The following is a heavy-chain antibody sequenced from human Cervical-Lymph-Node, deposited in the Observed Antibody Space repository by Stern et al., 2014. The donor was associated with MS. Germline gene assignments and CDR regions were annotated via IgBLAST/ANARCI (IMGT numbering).Heavy chain of an antibody. CDR3: ANSIT. CDR1: GFTFSDYY. Sequence: VQLVESGGGLVKPGGSLRLSCAASGFTFSDYYMQWIRQAPGKGLEWISYINGSGSATYYADSVKGRFTISRDDAKQSLNLQLDNLRAEDTAVYYCANSITWGQGTLVAVSS. J-gene: IGHJ4*02. D-gene: IGHD2/OR15-2a*01. V-gene: IGHV3-11*01. CDR2: INGSGSAT.